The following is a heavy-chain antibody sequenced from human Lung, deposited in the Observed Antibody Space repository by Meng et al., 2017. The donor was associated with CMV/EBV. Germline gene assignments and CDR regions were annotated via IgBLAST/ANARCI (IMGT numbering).Heavy chain of an antibody. CDR1: GFTFSSYA. CDR3: ARELRFLEWLLPTSYYYYGMDV. Sequence: GESLKISCAASGFTFSSYAMHWVRQAPGKGLEWVAVISYDGSNKYYADSVKGRFTISRDNSKNTLYLQMNSLRAEDTAVYYCARELRFLEWLLPTSYYYYGMDVWGQGTXVTVYS. V-gene: IGHV3-30-3*01. CDR2: ISYDGSNK. D-gene: IGHD3-3*01. J-gene: IGHJ6*02.